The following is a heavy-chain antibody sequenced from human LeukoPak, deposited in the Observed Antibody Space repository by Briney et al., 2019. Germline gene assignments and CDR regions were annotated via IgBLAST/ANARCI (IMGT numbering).Heavy chain of an antibody. Sequence: GGSLRLSCVASGFTFSSYAMSWVRQAPGKGLEWVSAISGSGGSTYYADSVKGRFTISRDNSKNTLYLQMNSLRAEDTAVYYCAKDSTLYCSSTSCYPDYWGQGTLVTVSS. J-gene: IGHJ4*02. CDR3: AKDSTLYCSSTSCYPDY. V-gene: IGHV3-23*01. CDR1: GFTFSSYA. CDR2: ISGSGGST. D-gene: IGHD2-2*01.